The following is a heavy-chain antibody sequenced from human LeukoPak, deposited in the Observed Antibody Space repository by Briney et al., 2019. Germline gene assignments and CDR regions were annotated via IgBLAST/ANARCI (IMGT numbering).Heavy chain of an antibody. J-gene: IGHJ2*01. V-gene: IGHV3-7*01. CDR2: IKQDGSEK. D-gene: IGHD5-24*01. Sequence: PGGSLRLSCAASGFTFSSYWMNWVRQAPGKGLEWVANIKQDGSEKNYVDFVKDRFTISRDNAKNSLDLQMNSLRAEDTAMYYCARARGDGYQWYFDLWGRGTLVTVSS. CDR1: GFTFSSYW. CDR3: ARARGDGYQWYFDL.